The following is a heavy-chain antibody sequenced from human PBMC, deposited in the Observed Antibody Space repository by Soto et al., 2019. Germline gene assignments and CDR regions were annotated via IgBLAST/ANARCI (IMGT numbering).Heavy chain of an antibody. J-gene: IGHJ6*02. D-gene: IGHD3-3*01. Sequence: PSEKLSLTCTFSGGSVSSGSYYWSRIRQPPGKGLEWIGYIYYSGSTNYNPSLKSRVTISVDTSKNQFSLKLSSVTAADTAVYYCARDYVLRFLEWFEYYGMDVWGQGTTVT. V-gene: IGHV4-61*01. CDR3: ARDYVLRFLEWFEYYGMDV. CDR1: GGSVSSGSYY. CDR2: IYYSGST.